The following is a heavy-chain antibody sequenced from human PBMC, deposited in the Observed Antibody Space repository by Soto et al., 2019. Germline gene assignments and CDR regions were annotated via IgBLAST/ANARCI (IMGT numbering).Heavy chain of an antibody. CDR3: ARVVEQQLAQFDY. CDR1: GGSISSGCYY. D-gene: IGHD6-13*01. V-gene: IGHV4-31*03. CDR2: IYYSGST. J-gene: IGHJ4*02. Sequence: PSETLSHTCTVSGGSISSGCYYWSWIRQHPGKGLEWIEYIYYSGSTYYNPSLKSRVTISVDTSKNQFSLKLSSVTAADSAVYYCARVVEQQLAQFDYWGQGTLVTVSS.